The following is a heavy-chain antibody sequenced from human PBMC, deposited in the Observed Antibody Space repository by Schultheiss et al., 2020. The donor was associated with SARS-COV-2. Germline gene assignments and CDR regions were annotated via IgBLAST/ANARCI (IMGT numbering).Heavy chain of an antibody. CDR3: ARDASSNFDNWFDP. J-gene: IGHJ5*02. V-gene: IGHV1-3*01. CDR2: INAGNGNT. Sequence: ASVKVSCKASGYTFTSYAMHWVRQAPGQRLEWMGWINAGNGNTKYSQKFQGRVTITRDTSASTAYMELRSLRSDDTAVYYCARDASSNFDNWFDPWGQGTLVTVSS. CDR1: GYTFTSYA. D-gene: IGHD6-13*01.